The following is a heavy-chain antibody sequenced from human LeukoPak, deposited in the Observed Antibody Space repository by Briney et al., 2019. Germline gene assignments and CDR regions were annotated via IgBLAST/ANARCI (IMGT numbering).Heavy chain of an antibody. CDR2: INPSGGST. Sequence: ASVKVSCKASGYTFTSYYMHWVRQAPGQGLEWMGIINPSGGSTSYAQKFQGRVTMTRDTSTSTVYMELGSLRSEDTAVYYCASSIAAAGDYYYYGMDVWGQGTTVTVSS. J-gene: IGHJ6*02. V-gene: IGHV1-46*01. D-gene: IGHD6-13*01. CDR1: GYTFTSYY. CDR3: ASSIAAAGDYYYYGMDV.